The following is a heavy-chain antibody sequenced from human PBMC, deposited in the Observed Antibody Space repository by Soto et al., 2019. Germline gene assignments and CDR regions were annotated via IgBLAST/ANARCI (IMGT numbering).Heavy chain of an antibody. CDR3: ARDSFVAAPGGENWFDP. V-gene: IGHV4-34*01. CDR2: INHSGST. D-gene: IGHD2-15*01. J-gene: IGHJ5*02. CDR1: GGSFSGYY. Sequence: ETLSLTCAVYGGSFSGYYWSWIRQPPGKGLEWIGEINHSGSTNYNPSLKSRVTISVDTSKNQFSLKLSSVTAADTAVYYCARDSFVAAPGGENWFDPWGQGTLVTVSS.